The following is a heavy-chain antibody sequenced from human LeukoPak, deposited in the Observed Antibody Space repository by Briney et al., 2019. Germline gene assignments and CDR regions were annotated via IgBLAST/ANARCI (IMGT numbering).Heavy chain of an antibody. CDR1: GYTFSNYA. J-gene: IGHJ3*02. D-gene: IGHD2-2*03. V-gene: IGHV1-18*01. CDR3: ARDGYCTSSSCYANAFDI. Sequence: ASVKVSCKASGYTFSNYAISWVRQAPGQGLEWMGWISAYNGNTNYAQNLQGRVTMTTDTSTSTAYMELRSLRPDDTAVYYCARDGYCTSSSCYANAFDIWGQGTMVTVSS. CDR2: ISAYNGNT.